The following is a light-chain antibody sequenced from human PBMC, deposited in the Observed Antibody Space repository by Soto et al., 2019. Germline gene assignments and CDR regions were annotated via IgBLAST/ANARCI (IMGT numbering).Light chain of an antibody. Sequence: EIVLTQSPVTLSLSPGERATLSCRASQSVSSSYLAWYQQKPGQAPRLLIYGASSSATGIPDRFSGSGSGTDFTLTISRREPEDFAVYYCQQYDSSPISFGQGTRLEIK. CDR2: GAS. CDR1: QSVSSSY. V-gene: IGKV3-20*01. CDR3: QQYDSSPIS. J-gene: IGKJ5*01.